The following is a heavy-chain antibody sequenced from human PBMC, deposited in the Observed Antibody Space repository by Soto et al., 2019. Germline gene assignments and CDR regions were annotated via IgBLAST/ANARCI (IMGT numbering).Heavy chain of an antibody. CDR1: GGTFSSYT. D-gene: IGHD6-13*01. J-gene: IGHJ4*02. Sequence: GASVKVSCKASGGTFSSYTISWVPQAPGQGLEWMGRIIPILGIANYAQKFQGRVTITADKSTSTAYMELSSLRSEDTAVYYCASGYSSSWPDYWGQGTLVTVSS. CDR2: IIPILGIA. CDR3: ASGYSSSWPDY. V-gene: IGHV1-69*02.